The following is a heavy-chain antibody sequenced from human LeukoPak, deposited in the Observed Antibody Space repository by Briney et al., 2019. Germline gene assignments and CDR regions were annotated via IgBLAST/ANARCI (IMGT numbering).Heavy chain of an antibody. V-gene: IGHV3-15*01. J-gene: IGHJ4*02. CDR1: GFTFSNAW. CDR2: IKSKPDGGAI. D-gene: IGHD1-26*01. CDR3: TRDKLELRQFDY. Sequence: GGSLRLSCAASGFTFSNAWMSWVRQAPGKWLEWVGRIKSKPDGGAIDYAAPVKGRFIISRDDSKDMLYLQMNSLKTEDTGVYYCTRDKLELRQFDYWGQGTLVTVSS.